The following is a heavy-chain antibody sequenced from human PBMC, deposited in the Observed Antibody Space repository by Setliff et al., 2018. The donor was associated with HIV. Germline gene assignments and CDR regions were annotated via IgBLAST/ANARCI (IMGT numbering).Heavy chain of an antibody. CDR2: MNPNSGNT. CDR3: ARELKSSSGWYGYFYMDV. Sequence: GASVKVSCKASGYTFSSYDINWVRQATGQGLEWMGWMNPNSGNTGYAQKFQGRVTMTRDTSIGTAYMELSSLRSDDTAVYYCARELKSSSGWYGYFYMDVWGKGTTVTVSS. V-gene: IGHV1-8*02. CDR1: GYTFSSYD. D-gene: IGHD6-19*01. J-gene: IGHJ6*03.